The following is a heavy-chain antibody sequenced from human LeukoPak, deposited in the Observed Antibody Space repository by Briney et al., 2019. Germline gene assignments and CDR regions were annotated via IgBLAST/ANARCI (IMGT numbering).Heavy chain of an antibody. J-gene: IGHJ3*02. CDR2: ISWNSGSI. D-gene: IGHD3-9*01. V-gene: IGHV3-9*01. Sequence: GGSLRLSCAASGFTFDDYAMHWVRQARGKGLEWVSGISWNSGSIGYADSVKGRFTISRDNAKNSLYLQMNSLRAEDTALYYCALSTYYDILTGYYAFDIWGQGTMVTVSS. CDR1: GFTFDDYA. CDR3: ALSTYYDILTGYYAFDI.